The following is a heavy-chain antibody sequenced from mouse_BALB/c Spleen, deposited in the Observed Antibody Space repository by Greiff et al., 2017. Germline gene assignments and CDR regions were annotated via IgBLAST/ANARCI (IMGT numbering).Heavy chain of an antibody. Sequence: VQLQQSGPGLVKPSQSLSLTCSVTGYSITSGYYWNWIRQFPGNKLEWMGYISYDGSNNYNPSLKNRISITRDTSKNQFFLKLNSVTTEDTATYYCARNYGSPYYFDYWGQGTTLTVSS. D-gene: IGHD1-1*01. V-gene: IGHV3-6*02. J-gene: IGHJ2*01. CDR2: ISYDGSN. CDR1: GYSITSGYY. CDR3: ARNYGSPYYFDY.